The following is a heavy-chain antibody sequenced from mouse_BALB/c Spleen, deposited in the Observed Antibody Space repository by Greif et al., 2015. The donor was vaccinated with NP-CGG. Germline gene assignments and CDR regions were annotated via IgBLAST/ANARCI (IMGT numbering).Heavy chain of an antibody. V-gene: IGHV1S22*01. CDR1: GYTFTSYW. Sequence: LQQSGSELVRPGASVKLSCKASGYTFTSYWMHWVRQRPGQGLEWIGNIYPGSGSTNYDERFKSKATLTVDTSSSTAYMQLSSLTSEDSAVYYGTREKDYDYSWFAYWGQGTLVTVSA. D-gene: IGHD2-4*01. CDR3: TREKDYDYSWFAY. CDR2: IYPGSGST. J-gene: IGHJ3*01.